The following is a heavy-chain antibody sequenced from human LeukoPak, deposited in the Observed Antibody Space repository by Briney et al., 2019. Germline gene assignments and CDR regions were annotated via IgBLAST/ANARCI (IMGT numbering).Heavy chain of an antibody. CDR2: IGTGGRSI. CDR1: GFTFSNYE. V-gene: IGHV3-48*03. J-gene: IGHJ4*02. CDR3: ARDEAGATGSFDY. Sequence: GGSLRLSCATSGFTFSNYEMNWVRQAPGKGLEWLSYIGTGGRSIYYADSVKGRFTISRDDVENSLDLQMDSLRAEDTAVYYCARDEAGATGSFDYWGQGAQVTVSS. D-gene: IGHD1-26*01.